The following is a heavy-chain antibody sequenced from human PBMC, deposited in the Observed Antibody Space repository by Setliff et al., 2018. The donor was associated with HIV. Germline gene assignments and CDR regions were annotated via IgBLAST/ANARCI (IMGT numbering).Heavy chain of an antibody. J-gene: IGHJ4*02. V-gene: IGHV4-4*07. Sequence: SETLSLTCSVSGASITSHNWSWIRQAAGKGLEWIGRIYTSGHTKSNPSLTSRLIMSIDTSKRQFSLKLTSVTAADTAVYYCARAGSAGKFRAIAHWGQGTLVTVSS. D-gene: IGHD6-13*01. CDR3: ARAGSAGKFRAIAH. CDR1: GASITSHN. CDR2: IYTSGHT.